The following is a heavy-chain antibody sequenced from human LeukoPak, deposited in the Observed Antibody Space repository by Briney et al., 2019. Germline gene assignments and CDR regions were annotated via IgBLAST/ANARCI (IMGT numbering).Heavy chain of an antibody. J-gene: IGHJ4*02. CDR1: GGSLSGYY. CDR2: INHSGST. CDR3: ATRLDSSGYPNYFDY. V-gene: IGHV4-34*01. D-gene: IGHD3-22*01. Sequence: SETLSLTCAVYGGSLSGYYWSWIRQPPGKGLEWIGEINHSGSTNYNPSLKSRVTISVDTSKNQFSLKLSSVTAADTAVYYCATRLDSSGYPNYFDYWGQGTLVTVSS.